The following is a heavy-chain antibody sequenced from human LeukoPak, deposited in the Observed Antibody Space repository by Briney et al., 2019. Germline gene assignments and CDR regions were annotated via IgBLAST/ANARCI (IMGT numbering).Heavy chain of an antibody. Sequence: SQTLSLTCVISGDSVSSNSAAWNWVRQSPSRGLEWLGRTYYRSKWYYDYSVAVKSRVTINPDTSKNQFSLQLSSVTPEDTAVYYCVRDPVGGSTIFDCWGQGTLVTVSS. CDR2: TYYRSKWYY. V-gene: IGHV6-1*01. CDR3: VRDPVGGSTIFDC. CDR1: GDSVSSNSAA. D-gene: IGHD1-26*01. J-gene: IGHJ4*02.